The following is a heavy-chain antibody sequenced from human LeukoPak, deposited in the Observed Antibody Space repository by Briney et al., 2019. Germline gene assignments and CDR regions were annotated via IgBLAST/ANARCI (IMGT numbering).Heavy chain of an antibody. CDR2: IKSKTDGGTT. CDR1: GFTFSNAW. V-gene: IGHV3-15*01. J-gene: IGHJ5*02. D-gene: IGHD4-17*01. CDR3: TTDYGDYDLYDP. Sequence: PGGSLRLSCAASGFTFSNAWMSWVRQAPGKGLEWVGRIKSKTDGGTTDYAAPVKGRFTISRDDSKNTLYLQMNSLKTEDTAVYYCTTDYGDYDLYDPWGQGTLVTVSS.